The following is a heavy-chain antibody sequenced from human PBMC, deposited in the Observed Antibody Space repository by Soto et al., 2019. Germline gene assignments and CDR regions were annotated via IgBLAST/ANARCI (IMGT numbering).Heavy chain of an antibody. CDR1: GFTFSSYG. V-gene: IGHV3-33*01. Sequence: QVQLVESGGGVVQPGRSLRLSCAASGFTFSSYGMHWVRQAPGKGLEWVAVIWYDGSNKYYADSVKGRFTISRDNSKNTLYLQMNSLRAEDTAVYYCARDLYDFWSGYLPSNWFDPWGQGTLVTVSS. D-gene: IGHD3-3*01. CDR2: IWYDGSNK. J-gene: IGHJ5*02. CDR3: ARDLYDFWSGYLPSNWFDP.